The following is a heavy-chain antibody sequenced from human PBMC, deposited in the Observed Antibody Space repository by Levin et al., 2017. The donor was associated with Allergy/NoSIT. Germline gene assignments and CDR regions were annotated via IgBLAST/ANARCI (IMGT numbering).Heavy chain of an antibody. J-gene: IGHJ4*02. CDR1: GYTFTSYD. CDR2: MNPNSGNT. V-gene: IGHV1-8*01. D-gene: IGHD3-22*01. CDR3: ARGVYYDSSGQYYFDY. Sequence: GESLKISCKASGYTFTSYDINWVRQATGQGLEWMGWMNPNSGNTGYAQKFQGRVTMTRNTSISTAYMELSSLRSEDTAVYYCARGVYYDSSGQYYFDYWGQGTLVTVSS.